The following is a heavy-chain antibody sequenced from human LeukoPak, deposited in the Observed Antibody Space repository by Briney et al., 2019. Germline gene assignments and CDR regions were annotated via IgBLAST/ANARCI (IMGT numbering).Heavy chain of an antibody. CDR1: GGSISGLY. CDR2: IYYTGST. Sequence: SETLSLTCTVSGGSISGLYWSWIRQPPGKGLEWIGYIYYTGSTNSNPSLKSRVSISVDTSKNQFSLKLSSLTAADTAVYYCSPGGGRGYSYGYYYWGQGTLVTVSS. V-gene: IGHV4-59*08. D-gene: IGHD5-18*01. CDR3: SPGGGRGYSYGYYY. J-gene: IGHJ4*02.